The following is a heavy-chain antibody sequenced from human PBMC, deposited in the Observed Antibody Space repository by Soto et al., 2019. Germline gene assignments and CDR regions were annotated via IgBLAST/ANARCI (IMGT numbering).Heavy chain of an antibody. D-gene: IGHD1-26*01. J-gene: IGHJ5*02. CDR2: INHSGST. Sequence: NPSETLSLTCAVYGGSFSGYYWSWIRQPPGKGLEWIGEINHSGSTNYNPSLKSRVTISVDTSKNQFSLKLSSVTAADTAVYYCARGSVFPNKVAPERTKGSCWFDPWGQGTLVTVSS. CDR3: ARGSVFPNKVAPERTKGSCWFDP. CDR1: GGSFSGYY. V-gene: IGHV4-34*01.